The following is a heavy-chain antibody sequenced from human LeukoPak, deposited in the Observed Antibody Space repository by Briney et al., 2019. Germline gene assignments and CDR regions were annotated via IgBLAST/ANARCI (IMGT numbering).Heavy chain of an antibody. D-gene: IGHD2-15*01. J-gene: IGHJ6*03. Sequence: ASVKVSCKASGYTFTGYYMHWVRQAPGQGLEWMGWINPNSGGTNYAQKFQGRVTITRNTSISTAYMELGSLRSEDTAVYYCARGTCSGGSCYPDYYYVDVWGKGTTVTVSS. V-gene: IGHV1-2*02. CDR3: ARGTCSGGSCYPDYYYVDV. CDR1: GYTFTGYY. CDR2: INPNSGGT.